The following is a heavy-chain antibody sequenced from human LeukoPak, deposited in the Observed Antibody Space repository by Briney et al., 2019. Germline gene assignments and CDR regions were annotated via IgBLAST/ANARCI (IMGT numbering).Heavy chain of an antibody. Sequence: GGCLRLSCAASGFTFSGSAMYWVRQASGKGREWVGHIRSRANSYATLYGASVKGRFTISRDDSKNTAYLQMNSLKTEDTAVYYCTSGKHCYGGTCYAFEYWGQGTVVAVSS. V-gene: IGHV3-73*01. D-gene: IGHD2-15*01. CDR1: GFTFSGSA. J-gene: IGHJ4*02. CDR3: TSGKHCYGGTCYAFEY. CDR2: IRSRANSYAT.